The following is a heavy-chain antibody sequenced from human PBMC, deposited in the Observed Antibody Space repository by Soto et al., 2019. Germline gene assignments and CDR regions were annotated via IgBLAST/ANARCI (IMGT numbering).Heavy chain of an antibody. J-gene: IGHJ4*02. V-gene: IGHV4-61*01. CDR3: ARDFAYFDS. Sequence: SETLYLICTVSCVSFKRGSYSWSWIRQPPGKGLEWIGYVYHTGSTSYSPPLKSRVSIPMHTSKTQFPLNLDAVTAADTAVYFCARDFAYFDSWGQGTLVPVSS. CDR1: CVSFKRGSYS. CDR2: VYHTGST. D-gene: IGHD3-3*01.